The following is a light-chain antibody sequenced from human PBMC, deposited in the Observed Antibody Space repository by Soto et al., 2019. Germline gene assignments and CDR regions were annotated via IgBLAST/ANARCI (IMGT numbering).Light chain of an antibody. CDR2: GAS. CDR3: QQYDDWPPYT. CDR1: QSVSTN. V-gene: IGKV3-15*01. Sequence: EIVMTQSPATLSVSPGERATLSCRASQSVSTNLAWYQQKPGQAPRLLIYGASTRATGIPVRFWGSGSGTEFTLTISSLQSEDFAIYYCQQYDDWPPYTLGQGTKLAIK. J-gene: IGKJ2*01.